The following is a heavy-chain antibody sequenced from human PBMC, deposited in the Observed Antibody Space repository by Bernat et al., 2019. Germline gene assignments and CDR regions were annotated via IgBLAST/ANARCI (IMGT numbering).Heavy chain of an antibody. V-gene: IGHV1-46*03. CDR2: INPSGGST. CDR3: AREWHDSSGYYYPEDYFDY. J-gene: IGHJ4*02. Sequence: QVQMVQSGAEVKKPGASVEVSCKASGYTFTSYYMHWVRQAPGQGLEWMGIINPSGGSTSYAQKFQGRVTMTRDTSTSTVYMELSSLRSEDTAVYYCAREWHDSSGYYYPEDYFDYWGQGTLVTVSS. D-gene: IGHD3-22*01. CDR1: GYTFTSYY.